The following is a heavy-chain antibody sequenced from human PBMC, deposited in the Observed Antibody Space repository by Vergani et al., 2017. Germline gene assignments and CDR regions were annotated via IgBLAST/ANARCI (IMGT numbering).Heavy chain of an antibody. CDR3: ARTGGYCSGGSCYSNYYYGMDV. V-gene: IGHV1-18*01. D-gene: IGHD2-15*01. CDR2: ISAYNGNT. J-gene: IGHJ6*02. CDR1: GYTFTSYG. Sequence: QVQLVQSGAEVKKPGASVKVSCKASGYTFTSYGISWVRQAPGQGLEWMGCISAYNGNTNYAQKCQGRVTMTTDTSTSTAYMELRSLRSDDTAVYYCARTGGYCSGGSCYSNYYYGMDVWGQGTTVTVSS.